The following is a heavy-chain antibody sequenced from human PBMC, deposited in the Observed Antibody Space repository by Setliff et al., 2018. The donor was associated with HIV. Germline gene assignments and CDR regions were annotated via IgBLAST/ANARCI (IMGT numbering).Heavy chain of an antibody. J-gene: IGHJ4*02. CDR3: AILRGYSYGYFFDY. Sequence: SETLSLTCTVSGGSISSSTYYWGWIRQPPGEGLEWIASIYQSGSTYYNPSLKSRVIISIDTSKNQFSLKLSSVTAADTAVYYCAILRGYSYGYFFDYWGQGMLVTVSS. V-gene: IGHV4-39*07. D-gene: IGHD5-18*01. CDR2: IYQSGST. CDR1: GGSISSSTYY.